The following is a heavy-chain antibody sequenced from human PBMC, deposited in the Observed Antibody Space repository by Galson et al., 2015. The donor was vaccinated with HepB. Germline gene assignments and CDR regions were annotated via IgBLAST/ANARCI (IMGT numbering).Heavy chain of an antibody. J-gene: IGHJ4*02. D-gene: IGHD4-17*01. CDR1: GFTFSDYY. V-gene: IGHV3-11*06. CDR2: ISSSSSYT. CDR3: ASQSDYGDYLDY. Sequence: SLRLSCAASGFTFSDYYMSWIRQAPGKGLEWVSYISSSSSYTNYADSVKGRFTISRDNAKNSLYLQMNSLRAEDTAVYYCASQSDYGDYLDYWGQGTLVTVSS.